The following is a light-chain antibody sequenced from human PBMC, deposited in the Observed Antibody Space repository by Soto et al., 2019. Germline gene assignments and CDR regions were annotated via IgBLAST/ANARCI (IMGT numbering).Light chain of an antibody. CDR1: ESVRSD. CDR2: DGS. J-gene: IGKJ5*01. V-gene: IGKV3-15*01. Sequence: EIVMTQSPATLSVPPGERVTLSCRASESVRSDLAWYQQKPGQTPRLLIYDGSTRAADIPVRFSGSGSGTEFSLPISSLQSDDFAVYYCQQYNDWPTITFGQGTRLETK. CDR3: QQYNDWPTIT.